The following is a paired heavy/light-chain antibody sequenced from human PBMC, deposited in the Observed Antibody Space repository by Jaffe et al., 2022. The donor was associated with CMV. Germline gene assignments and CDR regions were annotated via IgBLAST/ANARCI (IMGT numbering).Heavy chain of an antibody. CDR3: ARHATAADLGRWYFDL. Sequence: QVQLQESGPGLVKPSGTLSLTCAVSDDSISSYYWSWIRRPPGKGMEWIGYIYRPGGPSWSRNYSPSLKSRVTMAVDTSEKQVSLTLYSVTAADTAVYYCARHATAADLGRWYFDLWGRGTQVTVSA. V-gene: IGHV4-59*08. D-gene: IGHD6-13*01. CDR1: DDSISSYY. CDR2: IYRPGGPSWSR. J-gene: IGHJ2*01.
Light chain of an antibody. CDR1: QTISMS. CDR3: QQGYNSPLT. V-gene: IGKV1-39*01. CDR2: GAS. Sequence: DIQMTQSPSSLSAFLGDRVTITCRASQTISMSLNWYQHKPGRAPKLLIYGASNLQSGVPSRFSGSGSGTDFTLTINNVQFEDCATYFCQQGYNSPLTFGQGTRLGI. J-gene: IGKJ5*01.